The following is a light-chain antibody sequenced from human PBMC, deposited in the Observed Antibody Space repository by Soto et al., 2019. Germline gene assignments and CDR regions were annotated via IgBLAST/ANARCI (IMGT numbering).Light chain of an antibody. CDR1: SSNIGAGYD. J-gene: IGLJ1*01. Sequence: VLTQPPSVSGAPGQRVTISCTGSSSNIGAGYDVHWYQQLPGTAPKLLIYGNSNRPSGVPDRFSGSKSGTSASLAITGLQAEDEADYYCQSYHSSLSGYVFGTGTKLTVL. CDR3: QSYHSSLSGYV. CDR2: GNS. V-gene: IGLV1-40*01.